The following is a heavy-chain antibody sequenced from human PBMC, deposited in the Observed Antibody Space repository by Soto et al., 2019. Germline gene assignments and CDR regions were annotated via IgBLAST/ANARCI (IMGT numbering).Heavy chain of an antibody. CDR2: ISGSGGST. CDR1: GFTFSSCA. CDR3: AKDRPLAAAGLLDAFDI. D-gene: IGHD6-13*01. Sequence: GGSLRLSCAASGFTFSSCAMSWVRQAPGKGLEWVSAISGSGGSTYYADSVKGRFTISRDNSKNTLYLQMNSLRAEDTAVYYCAKDRPLAAAGLLDAFDIWGQGTMVTVSS. J-gene: IGHJ3*02. V-gene: IGHV3-23*01.